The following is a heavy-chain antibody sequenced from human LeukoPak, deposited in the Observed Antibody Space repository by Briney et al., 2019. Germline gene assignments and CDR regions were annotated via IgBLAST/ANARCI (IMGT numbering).Heavy chain of an antibody. CDR3: AREDYYGSGSYMRYFYYYGMDV. CDR1: GFTFSSYG. D-gene: IGHD3-10*01. V-gene: IGHV3-48*03. J-gene: IGHJ6*04. Sequence: PGGSLRLSCAASGFTFSSYGMNWVRQAPGEGLEWVSYISSSDSLKYYADSVKGRFTISRDNAKNSLYLQMNSLRAEDTAVYYCAREDYYGSGSYMRYFYYYGMDVWGKGTTVTVSS. CDR2: ISSSDSLK.